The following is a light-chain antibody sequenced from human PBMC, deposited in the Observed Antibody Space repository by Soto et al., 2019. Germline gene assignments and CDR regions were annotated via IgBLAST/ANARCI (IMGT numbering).Light chain of an antibody. J-gene: IGLJ1*01. CDR1: SSDVAAYNF. Sequence: QSVLTQPASVSGSPGQSVAISFTGTSSDVAAYNFVSWYQQHPGKAPNLMVFDVSNQPSGVSDRFSGSKSGNTASLTISGLQAEDEAEYYCSSYTSGGTCGFGPGTKVTVL. CDR2: DVS. V-gene: IGLV2-14*01. CDR3: SSYTSGGTCG.